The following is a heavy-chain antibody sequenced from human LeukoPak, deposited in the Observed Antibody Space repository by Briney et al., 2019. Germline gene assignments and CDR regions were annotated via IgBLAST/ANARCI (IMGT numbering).Heavy chain of an antibody. J-gene: IGHJ6*02. CDR1: EFTFSVYW. CDR3: ARGSGVGYRYGYDYYGMDV. Sequence: GGSLRLSCAASEFTFSVYWMHWVRQASGKGLVWVSRINSDGSITSYADSVQGRFTISRDNAKNTLYLQMNSLRAEDTAVYYCARGSGVGYRYGYDYYGMDVWGQGTTVTVSS. CDR2: INSDGSIT. D-gene: IGHD5-18*01. V-gene: IGHV3-74*01.